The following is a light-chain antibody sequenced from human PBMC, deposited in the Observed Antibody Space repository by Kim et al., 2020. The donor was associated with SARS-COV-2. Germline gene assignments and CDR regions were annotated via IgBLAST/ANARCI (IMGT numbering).Light chain of an antibody. CDR2: KAS. V-gene: IGKV1-5*03. CDR3: QQYNSYPLT. CDR1: QSISSW. J-gene: IGKJ4*01. Sequence: AYVGDRVTSTGRARQSISSWLAWYQQKPGKAPNLPIYKASSLESGVPSRFSGSGSGTEFTLTISSLQPDDFATYYCQQYNSYPLTFGGGTKLEI.